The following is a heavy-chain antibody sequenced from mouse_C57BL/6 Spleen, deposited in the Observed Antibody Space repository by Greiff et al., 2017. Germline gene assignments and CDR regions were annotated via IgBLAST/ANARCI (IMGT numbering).Heavy chain of an antibody. CDR2: IYPGDGDT. CDR3: ASIYYGNFYYAMDY. CDR1: GYAFSSSW. J-gene: IGHJ4*01. Sequence: QVQLKESGPELVKPGASVKISCKASGYAFSSSWMNWVKQRPGKGLEWIGRIYPGDGDTNYNGKLKGKATLTADKSSSTAYMQLSSLTSEDSAVYFCASIYYGNFYYAMDYWGQGTSVTVSS. D-gene: IGHD2-1*01. V-gene: IGHV1-82*01.